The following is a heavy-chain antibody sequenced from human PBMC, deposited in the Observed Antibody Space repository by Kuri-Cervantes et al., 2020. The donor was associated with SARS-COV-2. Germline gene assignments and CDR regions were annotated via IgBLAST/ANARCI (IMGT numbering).Heavy chain of an antibody. CDR3: ASSGSPYYYYGMDV. D-gene: IGHD1-26*01. CDR1: GFTVSSNY. V-gene: IGHV3-66*01. CDR2: IYSGGST. Sequence: GGSLRLSCAASGFTVSSNYMSWVRQAPGKGLEWVSVIYSGGSTYYADSVKGRFTISRDNSKNTLYLQMNSLRVEDTAVYYCASSGSPYYYYGMDVWGQGTTVTVSS. J-gene: IGHJ6*02.